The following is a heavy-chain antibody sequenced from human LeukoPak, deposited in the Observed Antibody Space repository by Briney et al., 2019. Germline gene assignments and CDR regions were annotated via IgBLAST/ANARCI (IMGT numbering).Heavy chain of an antibody. Sequence: SETLSLTCAVYGGSFSGYYWSWIRQPPGKGLEWIGEINHSGSTNYNPSLKSRVTISVDTSKNQFSLKLSSVTAADTAVYYCARHSDGWYWGGSGMDVWGQGTTVIVSS. V-gene: IGHV4-34*01. D-gene: IGHD6-19*01. CDR2: INHSGST. CDR3: ARHSDGWYWGGSGMDV. J-gene: IGHJ6*02. CDR1: GGSFSGYY.